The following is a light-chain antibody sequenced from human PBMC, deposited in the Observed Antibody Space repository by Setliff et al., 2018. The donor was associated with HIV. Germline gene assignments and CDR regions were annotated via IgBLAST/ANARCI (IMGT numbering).Light chain of an antibody. V-gene: IGLV2-11*01. CDR2: DVS. CDR1: SSDVGGYNY. Sequence: QSVLTQPPSASGSPGQSVTISCTGTSSDVGGYNYVSWYQHHPGKAPKLLIYDVSERPSGVPDRFSGSKSGNTASLTISGLQAEDEADYYCCSYAGSYTYVFGTGTKVTVL. CDR3: CSYAGSYTYV. J-gene: IGLJ1*01.